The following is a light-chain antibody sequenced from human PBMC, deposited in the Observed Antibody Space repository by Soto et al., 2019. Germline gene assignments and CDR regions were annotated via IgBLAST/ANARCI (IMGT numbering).Light chain of an antibody. CDR1: SSNVGSLS. J-gene: IGLJ1*01. V-gene: IGLV1-44*01. CDR3: AAWDGSLNGLYV. Sequence: QSVLTQAPSASGTPGQRVTISCSGSSSNVGSLSVDSYQHLPGTAPKLLIHSNYQRPSGVPDRFSGSKSGTSASLAINGLQSEDEADYYCAAWDGSLNGLYVFGTGTKLTVL. CDR2: SNY.